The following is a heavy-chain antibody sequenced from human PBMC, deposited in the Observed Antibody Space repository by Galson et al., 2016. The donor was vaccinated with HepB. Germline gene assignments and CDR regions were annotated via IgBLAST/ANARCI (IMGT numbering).Heavy chain of an antibody. CDR3: ARQRGDCSNGVCLYDY. J-gene: IGHJ4*02. D-gene: IGHD2-8*01. Sequence: QSGAEVKKSGESLKISCKGSGYSFNRYWIGWVRQMPGKGLEWMGIIYPGDSDTRYSPSFQGQVTMSADRSIATAYLQWSSLKASDTAIYYCARQRGDCSNGVCLYDYWGQGTLVTVSS. CDR1: GYSFNRYW. CDR2: IYPGDSDT. V-gene: IGHV5-51*01.